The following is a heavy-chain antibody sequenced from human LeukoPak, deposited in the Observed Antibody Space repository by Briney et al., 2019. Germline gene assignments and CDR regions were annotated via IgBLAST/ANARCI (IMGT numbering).Heavy chain of an antibody. Sequence: GGSLRLSCAASGFTFSSYEMHWVRQAPGKGLEWVSHISSGGSTMYYADSVKGRFTISRDNAKNSLFLQMNSLRAEDTAVYYCARDTDYGGPFDYWGQGTLVIVSS. CDR1: GFTFSSYE. V-gene: IGHV3-48*03. J-gene: IGHJ4*02. D-gene: IGHD4-23*01. CDR2: ISSGGSTM. CDR3: ARDTDYGGPFDY.